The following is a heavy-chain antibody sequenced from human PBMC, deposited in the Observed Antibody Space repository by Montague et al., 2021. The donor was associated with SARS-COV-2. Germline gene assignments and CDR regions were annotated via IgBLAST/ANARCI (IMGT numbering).Heavy chain of an antibody. CDR3: ARRRMGDLVADWFFDV. Sequence: SETLSLPCTVSGGSIDSFFWSWIRQTPGKGLEWIGYIFDSGNTNYNPSLKSRVSTSVDTSKNQFSLNLTSVTAADTAVYYCARRRMGDLVADWFFDVWGRGTLVTVSS. CDR1: GGSIDSFF. V-gene: IGHV4-59*08. CDR2: IFDSGNT. D-gene: IGHD5-12*01. J-gene: IGHJ2*01.